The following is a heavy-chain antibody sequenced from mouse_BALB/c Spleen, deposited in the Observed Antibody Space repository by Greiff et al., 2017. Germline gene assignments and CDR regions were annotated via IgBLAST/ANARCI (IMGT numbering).Heavy chain of an antibody. CDR1: GFTFSSYG. Sequence: EVKVVESGGDLVKPGGSLKLSCAASGFTFSSYGMSWVRQTPDKRLEWVATISSGGSYTYYPDSVKGRFTISRDNAKNTLYLQMSSLKSEDTAMYYCARIDAYWGQGTLVTVSA. V-gene: IGHV5-6*01. CDR2: ISSGGSYT. CDR3: ARIDAY. J-gene: IGHJ3*01.